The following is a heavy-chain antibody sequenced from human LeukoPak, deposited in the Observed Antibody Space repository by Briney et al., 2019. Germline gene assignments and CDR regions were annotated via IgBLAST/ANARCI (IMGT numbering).Heavy chain of an antibody. V-gene: IGHV3-21*01. CDR1: GFTFSSYS. CDR2: ISSSSSYI. CDR3: ARVFHYYGSGSYYNVPDY. D-gene: IGHD3-10*01. Sequence: GGSLRLSCAASGFTFSSYSMNWVRQAPGKGLEWVSSISSSSSYIYYADSVKGRFTISRDNAKNSLYLQMNSLRAEDTAVYYCARVFHYYGSGSYYNVPDYWAREPWSPSPQ. J-gene: IGHJ4*02.